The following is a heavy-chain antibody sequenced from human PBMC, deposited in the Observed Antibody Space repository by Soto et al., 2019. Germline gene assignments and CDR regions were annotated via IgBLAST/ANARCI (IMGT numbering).Heavy chain of an antibody. CDR2: IYYSGST. J-gene: IGHJ4*02. V-gene: IGHV4-30-4*01. CDR3: AICGGNSVYFDY. Sequence: QVQLQESGPGLVKPSQTLSLTCTVSGGSISSGDYYWSWIRQPPGKGLEWIGYIYYSGSTYYNPSLKSRVTISVDTSRNRCSLKLSSVTAADTAVYYCAICGGNSVYFDYWGQGTLVTVSS. D-gene: IGHD2-21*02. CDR1: GGSISSGDYY.